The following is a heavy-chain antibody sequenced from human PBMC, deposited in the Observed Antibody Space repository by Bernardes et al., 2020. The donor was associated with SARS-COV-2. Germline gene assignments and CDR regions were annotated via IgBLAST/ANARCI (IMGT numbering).Heavy chain of an antibody. CDR1: GFPFSSYA. Sequence: GGSLRLSYAASGFPFSSYAMGWVRQSPGKGLDWVSTISGSGSRTYYADSVKGRFTISRDNSKNTLILQMNSLRVDDTATYYCAIPGGDWGQGTLVTVSS. J-gene: IGHJ4*02. D-gene: IGHD3-16*01. CDR3: AIPGGD. CDR2: ISGSGSRT. V-gene: IGHV3-23*01.